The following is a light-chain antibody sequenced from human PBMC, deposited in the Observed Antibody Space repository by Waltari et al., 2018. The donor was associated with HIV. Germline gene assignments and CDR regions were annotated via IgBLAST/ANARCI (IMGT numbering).Light chain of an antibody. CDR1: KSVSSSY. CDR2: GAS. V-gene: IGKV3-20*01. J-gene: IGKJ2*01. Sequence: EIVFTPSPGPLSLSPGERATLSCRASKSVSSSYLAWYQQKPGQAPRLLIYGASSRATGIPDRFSGSGSGTDFTLTISRLEPEDFAVYYCQQYGSSPNTFGQGTKLEIK. CDR3: QQYGSSPNT.